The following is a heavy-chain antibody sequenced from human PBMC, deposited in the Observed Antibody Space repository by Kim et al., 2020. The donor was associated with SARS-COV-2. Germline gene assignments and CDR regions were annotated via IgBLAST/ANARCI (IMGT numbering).Heavy chain of an antibody. Sequence: GGSLRLSCAASGFTFTGFAMSWVRQAPGKGLEWVSTITRLSTDTNYADSVKGRFTISRDNSNNSVYLQVNSLRAEDTAVYYCAKDQGGGTYHYFDHWGRG. V-gene: IGHV3-23*01. D-gene: IGHD1-26*01. J-gene: IGHJ4*02. CDR2: ITRLSTDT. CDR1: GFTFTGFA. CDR3: AKDQGGGTYHYFDH.